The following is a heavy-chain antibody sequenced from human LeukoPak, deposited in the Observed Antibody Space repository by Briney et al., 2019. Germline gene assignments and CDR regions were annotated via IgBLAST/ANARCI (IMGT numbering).Heavy chain of an antibody. Sequence: GGSLRLSCTASGFTFGDYAMSWVRQAPGKGLEWVGFIRSKAYSGTTEYAASVKGRFTISRDDSKSIAYLQMNSLKTEDTAVYYCTGGYSSSWYMGLYYYYGMDVWGQGTTVTVSS. D-gene: IGHD6-13*01. J-gene: IGHJ6*02. CDR1: GFTFGDYA. V-gene: IGHV3-49*04. CDR2: IRSKAYSGTT. CDR3: TGGYSSSWYMGLYYYYGMDV.